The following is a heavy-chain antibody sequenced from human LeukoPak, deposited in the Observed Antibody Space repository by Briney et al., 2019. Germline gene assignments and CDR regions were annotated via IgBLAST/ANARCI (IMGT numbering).Heavy chain of an antibody. CDR1: GFTFSSYG. J-gene: IGHJ3*02. V-gene: IGHV3-30*18. CDR3: AEDLEGFLEWLFVGAFDI. CDR2: ISYDGSNK. D-gene: IGHD3-3*01. Sequence: GGSLRLSCAASGFTFSSYGMHWVRQAPGKGLEWVAVISYDGSNKYYADSVKGRFTISRDSSKNTLYLQMNSLRAEDTAVYYCAEDLEGFLEWLFVGAFDIWGQGTMVTVSS.